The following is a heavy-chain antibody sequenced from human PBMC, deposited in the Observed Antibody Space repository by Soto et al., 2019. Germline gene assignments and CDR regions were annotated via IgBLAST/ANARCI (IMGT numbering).Heavy chain of an antibody. V-gene: IGHV3-33*08. Sequence: GGSLRLSCAASGSSFSSYGIHWVRHVPGKGLEWMAVISYDGTYKHYAASVKGRFTISRDDSKNTAYLQMNSLKTEDTAVYYCTRPKNELRFYSYNGIDVWGQGTTVTVSS. CDR2: ISYDGTYK. CDR3: TRPKNELRFYSYNGIDV. CDR1: GSSFSSYG. D-gene: IGHD5-12*01. J-gene: IGHJ6*02.